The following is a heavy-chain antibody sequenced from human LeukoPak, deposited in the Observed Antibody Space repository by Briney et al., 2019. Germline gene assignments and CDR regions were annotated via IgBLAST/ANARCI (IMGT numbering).Heavy chain of an antibody. CDR3: AREEMVVIASLTNYFDY. D-gene: IGHD2-21*01. J-gene: IGHJ4*02. CDR2: INPSGGST. Sequence: ASVKVSCKASGYTFTSYYMHWVRQAPGQGLEWMGIINPSGGSTSYAQKFQGRVTMTRDTSTGTVYMELSSLRSEDTAVYYCAREEMVVIASLTNYFDYWGQGTLVTVSS. CDR1: GYTFTSYY. V-gene: IGHV1-46*01.